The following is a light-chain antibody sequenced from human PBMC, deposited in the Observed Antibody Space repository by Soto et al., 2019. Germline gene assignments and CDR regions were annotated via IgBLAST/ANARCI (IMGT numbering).Light chain of an antibody. CDR3: QQYGSS. CDR2: GAS. Sequence: EIVLTQSPATVSLSPGERATLSCRASQSVSSSYLAWYQQKPGQAPRLLIYGASSRATGIPDRFSGSGSGTDFTLTISRLEPEDFAVYYCQQYGSSFGGGTKVDIK. J-gene: IGKJ4*01. V-gene: IGKV3-20*01. CDR1: QSVSSSY.